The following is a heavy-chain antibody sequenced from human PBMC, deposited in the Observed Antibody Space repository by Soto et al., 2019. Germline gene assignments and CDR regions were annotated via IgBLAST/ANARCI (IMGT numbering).Heavy chain of an antibody. CDR2: ISYDGSNK. CDR1: GFTFSSYG. CDR3: AKVGGYCTNGVCYRGVTYYYYGMDV. J-gene: IGHJ6*02. D-gene: IGHD2-8*01. Sequence: GGSLRLSCAASGFTFSSYGMHWVRQAPGKGLEWVAVISYDGSNKYYADSVKGRFTISRDNSKNTLYLQMNSLRDEDTAVYYCAKVGGYCTNGVCYRGVTYYYYGMDVWGQGTTVTVSS. V-gene: IGHV3-30*18.